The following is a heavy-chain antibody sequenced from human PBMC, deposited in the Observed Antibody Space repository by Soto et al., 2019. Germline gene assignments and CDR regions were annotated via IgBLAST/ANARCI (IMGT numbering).Heavy chain of an antibody. CDR1: GGSFSGYY. D-gene: IGHD5-12*01. Sequence: SETLSLTCAVYGGSFSGYYWSWIRQPPGKGLEWIGEINHSGSTNYNPSLKSRVTISVDTPKNQFSLKLSSVTAADTAVYYCARVQAGYKHIDYWGQGTLVTVSS. J-gene: IGHJ4*02. V-gene: IGHV4-34*01. CDR3: ARVQAGYKHIDY. CDR2: INHSGST.